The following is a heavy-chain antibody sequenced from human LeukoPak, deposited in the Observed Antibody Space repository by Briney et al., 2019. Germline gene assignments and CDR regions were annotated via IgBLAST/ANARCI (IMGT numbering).Heavy chain of an antibody. V-gene: IGHV3-23*01. CDR2: TVGGGDGT. CDR1: RFTFGHYA. D-gene: IGHD4-11*01. Sequence: PGGSLRLSCAASRFTFGHYAMHWVRQAPGKGLEWVAVTVGGGDGTYYADSVKGRFTISRDNSNNTLYLQMNSLRAEDTAVYYCAKLTTSWGQGTLVTVSS. CDR3: AKLTTS. J-gene: IGHJ4*02.